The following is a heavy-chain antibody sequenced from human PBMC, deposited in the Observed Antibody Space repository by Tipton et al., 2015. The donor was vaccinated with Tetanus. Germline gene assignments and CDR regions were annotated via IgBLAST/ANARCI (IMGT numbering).Heavy chain of an antibody. J-gene: IGHJ4*02. CDR2: IHYSGNT. CDR1: GGSLNSDDYS. Sequence: GLVKPSETLSLTCTVSGGSLNSDDYSWTWIRQPPGKGLEWIGHIHYSGNTHYNASLESRVTISVDTSKNHFSLKLTSVTAADTAVYYCARALPLDCTTGVCYSPYFDSWGRGTLLTVSS. V-gene: IGHV4-30-4*01. CDR3: ARALPLDCTTGVCYSPYFDS. D-gene: IGHD2-8*01.